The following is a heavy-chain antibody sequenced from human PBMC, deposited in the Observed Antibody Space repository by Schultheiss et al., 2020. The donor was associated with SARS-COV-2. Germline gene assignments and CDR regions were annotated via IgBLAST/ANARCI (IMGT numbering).Heavy chain of an antibody. D-gene: IGHD3-9*01. CDR3: ARDQSSHYDILTGYPDY. J-gene: IGHJ4*02. V-gene: IGHV4-39*07. CDR2: IYSSGST. CDR1: GGSISSSSYY. Sequence: SETLSLTCTVSGGSISSSSYYWGWIRQPPGKGLEWIGRIYSSGSTNYNPSLKSRVTMSVDTSKNQFSLKLSSVTAADTAVYYCARDQSSHYDILTGYPDYWGQGTLVTVSS.